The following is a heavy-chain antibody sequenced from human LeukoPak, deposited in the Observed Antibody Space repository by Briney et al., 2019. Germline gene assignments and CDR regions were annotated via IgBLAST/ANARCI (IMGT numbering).Heavy chain of an antibody. V-gene: IGHV1-2*02. CDR1: GYTFTKYY. CDR2: MNPNSGGT. J-gene: IGHJ4*02. Sequence: GASVKVSCKTSGYTFTKYYMHWVRQAPAQGLKWMGWMNPNSGGTNYTQKFQGRVTMTRDTSINTAYMELSRLKSDDTAVYYCATSSGYSHTWGAFDYWGQGALVTVSS. CDR3: ATSSGYSHTWGAFDY. D-gene: IGHD5-18*01.